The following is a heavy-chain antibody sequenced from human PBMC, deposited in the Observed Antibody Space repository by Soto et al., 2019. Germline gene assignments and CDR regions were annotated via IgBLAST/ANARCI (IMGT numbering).Heavy chain of an antibody. D-gene: IGHD6-6*01. V-gene: IGHV1-69*12. J-gene: IGHJ6*02. CDR3: ARGNSAARGYYFYYGMDV. Sequence: QVQLVQSGAEVKKPGSSVKVSCKASGGTFSSYAISWVRQAPGQGLEWMGGIIPIFGTANYAQKFQGRVTITADXXTXTXXMELSSLRSEDTAVYYCARGNSAARGYYFYYGMDVWGQGTTVTVSS. CDR1: GGTFSSYA. CDR2: IIPIFGTA.